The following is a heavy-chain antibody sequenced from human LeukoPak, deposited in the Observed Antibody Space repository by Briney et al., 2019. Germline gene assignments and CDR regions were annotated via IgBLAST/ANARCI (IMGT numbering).Heavy chain of an antibody. V-gene: IGHV1-69*06. J-gene: IGHJ6*03. D-gene: IGHD2-2*01. CDR2: IIPMSGTI. Sequence: SVKVSCKASGGTFTNYAFSWVRQAPGQGLESMGRIIPMSGTIYYAQKFQGRVTTTADRSTNTAYMELNSLRSEDTAVIYCARDCSSASCYERGSYFYFYMDIWGSGTTVTVSS. CDR3: ARDCSSASCYERGSYFYFYMDI. CDR1: GGTFTNYA.